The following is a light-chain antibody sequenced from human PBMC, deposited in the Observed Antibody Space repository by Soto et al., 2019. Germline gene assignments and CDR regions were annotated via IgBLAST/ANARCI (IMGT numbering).Light chain of an antibody. CDR1: QSVSSSY. J-gene: IGKJ5*01. Sequence: EIVLTQSPGTLSLSPGERATLSCRASQSVSSSYLAWYQQKPGQAPRLLVYGASTRATGIPARFSGSGAGTDFTLTISSLQSEDFAVYYCQQYNEWPPFTFGQGTRLEI. CDR2: GAS. V-gene: IGKV3-15*01. CDR3: QQYNEWPPFT.